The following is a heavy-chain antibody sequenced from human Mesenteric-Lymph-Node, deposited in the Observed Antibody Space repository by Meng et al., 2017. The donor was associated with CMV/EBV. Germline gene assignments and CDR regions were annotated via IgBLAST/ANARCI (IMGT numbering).Heavy chain of an antibody. D-gene: IGHD6-13*01. V-gene: IGHV1-8*01. CDR3: ARDRLSSSWYLLDY. CDR2: MNPNSGNT. J-gene: IGHJ4*02. CDR1: GYTFTSYD. Sequence: ASVKVSCKASGYTFTSYDINWVRQATGQGLEWMGWMNPNSGNTGYAQKFQGRVTITADKSTSTAYMELSSLRSEDTAVYYCARDRLSSSWYLLDYWGQGTLVTVSS.